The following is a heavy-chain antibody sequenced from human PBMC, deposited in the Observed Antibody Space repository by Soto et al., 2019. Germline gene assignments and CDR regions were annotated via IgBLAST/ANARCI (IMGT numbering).Heavy chain of an antibody. CDR1: GFTFDDYT. J-gene: IGHJ4*02. D-gene: IGHD4-17*01. CDR2: ISWDGGST. CDR3: AKGIIPTVTTSGGGFDY. V-gene: IGHV3-43*01. Sequence: EVQLVESGGVVVQPGGSLRLSCAASGFTFDDYTMHWVRQAPGKGLEWVSLISWDGGSTYYADSVKGRFTISRDNSKNSLYLKMNSLRTEDTALYYCAKGIIPTVTTSGGGFDYWGQGTLVTVSS.